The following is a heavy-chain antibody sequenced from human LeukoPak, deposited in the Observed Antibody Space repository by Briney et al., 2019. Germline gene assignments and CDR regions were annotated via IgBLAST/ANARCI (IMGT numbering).Heavy chain of an antibody. CDR3: AKDGLYGSGSYLLHYYFDY. CDR2: ISGSGGST. J-gene: IGHJ4*02. Sequence: PGGSLRLSCAASGFTFSSYAMSWVRQAPGKGLEWVSAISGSGGSTYYADSVKGRFTISRDNSKNTLYLQMNSLRAEDTAVYYCAKDGLYGSGSYLLHYYFDYWGQGTLVTVSS. V-gene: IGHV3-23*01. CDR1: GFTFSSYA. D-gene: IGHD3-10*01.